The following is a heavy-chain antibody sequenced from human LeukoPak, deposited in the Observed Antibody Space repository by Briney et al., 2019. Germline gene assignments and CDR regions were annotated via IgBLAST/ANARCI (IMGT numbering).Heavy chain of an antibody. CDR3: ATHRTTVITGLVY. CDR2: LDPADGET. J-gene: IGHJ4*02. Sequence: GASVKVSCKVSGNTLTDLSTHWVRQAPGKGLEWMGGLDPADGETIYAQKFQGRVTMTEDTSTDTAYMELNSLRSEDTAVYYCATHRTTVITGLVYWGQGTLVSVSS. D-gene: IGHD4-17*01. V-gene: IGHV1-24*01. CDR1: GNTLTDLS.